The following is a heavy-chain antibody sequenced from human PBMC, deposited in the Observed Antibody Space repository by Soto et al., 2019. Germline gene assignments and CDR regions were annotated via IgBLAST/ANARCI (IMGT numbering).Heavy chain of an antibody. CDR2: IIPIFGTA. J-gene: IGHJ4*02. D-gene: IGHD6-13*01. V-gene: IGHV1-69*13. CDR1: GGTFSSYA. CDR3: ARDPPYSSSHSNYFDY. Sequence: SLKVSCKASGGTFSSYAISWVRQAPGQGLEWMGGIIPIFGTANYAQKFQGRVTITADESTSTAYMELSSLRSEDTAVYYCARDPPYSSSHSNYFDYWGQGTLVTV.